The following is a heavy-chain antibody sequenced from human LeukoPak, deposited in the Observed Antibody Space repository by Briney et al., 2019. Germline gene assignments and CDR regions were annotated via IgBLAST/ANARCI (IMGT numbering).Heavy chain of an antibody. D-gene: IGHD3-9*01. CDR2: ISGSGGST. Sequence: GGSLRLSCAASGFTFSSYAMSWVRQAPGKGLEWVSAISGSGGSTYYADSVKGRFTISRDNSKNTLYLQMNSLRAVDTAVYYCAKVEADILTGYPNYWGQGTLVTVSS. CDR1: GFTFSSYA. CDR3: AKVEADILTGYPNY. V-gene: IGHV3-23*01. J-gene: IGHJ4*02.